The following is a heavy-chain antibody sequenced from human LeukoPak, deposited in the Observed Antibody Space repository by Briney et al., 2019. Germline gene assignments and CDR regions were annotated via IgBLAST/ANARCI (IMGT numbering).Heavy chain of an antibody. D-gene: IGHD3-16*01. J-gene: IGHJ4*02. CDR2: VDNSGST. CDR3: ARHGGGYSFDY. CDR1: GGSFSGYY. Sequence: SETLSLTCTVSGGSFSGYYWSRIRQPPGKGLEWIGYVDNSGSTYTKPSLRSRVTILLDTSKKQVSLKLSSVTAADTAVYFCARHGGGYSFDYWGQGTLVTVSS. V-gene: IGHV4-59*08.